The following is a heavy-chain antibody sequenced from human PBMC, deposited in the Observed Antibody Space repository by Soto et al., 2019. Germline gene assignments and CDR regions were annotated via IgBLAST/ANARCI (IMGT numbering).Heavy chain of an antibody. CDR3: ARDFRRNWFDP. CDR2: IYYSGST. CDR1: GGSISSGDYY. Sequence: SETLSLTCTVSGGSISSGDYYWSWIRQPPGKGLEWIGYIYYSGSTYYNPSLKSRVTISVDTSKSQFSLKLSSVTAADTAVYYCARDFRRNWFDPWGQGTLVTVSS. V-gene: IGHV4-30-4*01. J-gene: IGHJ5*02.